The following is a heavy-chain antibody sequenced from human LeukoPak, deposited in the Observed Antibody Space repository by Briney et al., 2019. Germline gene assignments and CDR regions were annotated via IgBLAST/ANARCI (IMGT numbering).Heavy chain of an antibody. Sequence: GGSLRLSCAASGFTFSSYGMHWVRQAPGKGLEWVAVISYDGSNKYYADSVKGRFTISRDNSKNTLYLQMNGLRAEDTAVYYCAKEGEGYCSSTSCLKYIGSYVDYWGQGTLVTVST. J-gene: IGHJ4*02. CDR1: GFTFSSYG. D-gene: IGHD2-2*01. CDR2: ISYDGSNK. CDR3: AKEGEGYCSSTSCLKYIGSYVDY. V-gene: IGHV3-30*18.